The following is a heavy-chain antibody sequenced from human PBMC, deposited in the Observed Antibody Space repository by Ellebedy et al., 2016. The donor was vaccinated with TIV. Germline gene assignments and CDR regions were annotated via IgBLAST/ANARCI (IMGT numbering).Heavy chain of an antibody. CDR2: IYWDGSKK. CDR1: GFIFGDNA. D-gene: IGHD6-6*01. V-gene: IGHV3-33*01. J-gene: IGHJ4*02. Sequence: GESLKISCAASGFIFGDNAMHWVRQAPGKGLEWVAIIYWDGSKKYYADSVKGRFTISRDNSKNILYLQMNSLRDDDTAMYFCARGGTSARPDYWGQGTLVIVSS. CDR3: ARGGTSARPDY.